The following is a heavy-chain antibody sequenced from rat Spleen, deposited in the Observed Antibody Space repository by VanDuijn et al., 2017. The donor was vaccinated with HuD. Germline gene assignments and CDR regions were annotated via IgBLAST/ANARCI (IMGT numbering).Heavy chain of an antibody. CDR3: ARQWDY. CDR1: GLSFSNYD. Sequence: EVQLVESGGGAVQPGRSMKLSCAASGLSFSNYDMAWVRQAPTKGLEWVASISTSGSRTYYPDSVKGRFTISRDNAKSTLYLQMDSLRSEDTATYYCARQWDYWGQGVMVTVSS. J-gene: IGHJ2*01. CDR2: ISTSGSRT. V-gene: IGHV5-25*01.